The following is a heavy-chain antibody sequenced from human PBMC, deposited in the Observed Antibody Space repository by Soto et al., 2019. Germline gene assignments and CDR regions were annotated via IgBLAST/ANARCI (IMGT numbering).Heavy chain of an antibody. Sequence: EVQLVESGGGLVQLGGSLRLSCAASGFTFTNYWMSWVRQAPGKGLEWVATIKDDGSDKYYVDSVKGRFTISRDNAKNSLFLQVNSLRVEDTAVYYCASGMTTYVFWGQGALVTVSS. J-gene: IGHJ1*01. CDR2: IKDDGSDK. V-gene: IGHV3-7*01. CDR1: GFTFTNYW. D-gene: IGHD4-17*01. CDR3: ASGMTTYVF.